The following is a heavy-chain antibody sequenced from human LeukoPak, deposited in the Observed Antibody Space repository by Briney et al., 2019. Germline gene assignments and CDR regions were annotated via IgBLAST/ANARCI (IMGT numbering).Heavy chain of an antibody. CDR3: ARDYYGSGSYNY. CDR1: GGTFSSYA. D-gene: IGHD3-10*01. CDR2: IIPIFGTA. V-gene: IGHV1-69*13. Sequence: ASVKVSCKASGGTFSSYAISWVRQAPGQGLEWMGGIIPIFGTANYAQKFQGRVTITADESTSTAYMELSSLRSEDTAVYYCARDYYGSGSYNYWGQGTLVTVSS. J-gene: IGHJ4*02.